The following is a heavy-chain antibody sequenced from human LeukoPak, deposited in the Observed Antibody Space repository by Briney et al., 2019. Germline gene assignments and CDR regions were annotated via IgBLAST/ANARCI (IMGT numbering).Heavy chain of an antibody. D-gene: IGHD4-11*01. CDR3: ARRTWVPATVNTFDY. CDR1: GYSFTSYW. CDR2: IYPGDSDT. V-gene: IGHV5-51*01. Sequence: GESLKISCKGSGYSFTSYWIGWVRQMPGKGLEWMGIIYPGDSDTRYSPSFQGQVTISADKSISTAHLQWSSLKASDTAMYYCARRTWVPATVNTFDYWGQGTLVTVSS. J-gene: IGHJ4*02.